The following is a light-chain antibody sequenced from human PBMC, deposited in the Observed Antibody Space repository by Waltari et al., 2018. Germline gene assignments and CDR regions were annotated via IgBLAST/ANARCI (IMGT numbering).Light chain of an antibody. CDR3: QQYYTHPIT. Sequence: DIIMSQSPESLAVSLGEMATLNFNTHTSRLYDSDNRDYLAWFHQKPGQPPTFLIYGASTRESGVPDRFSGSGSGTDFTLTLTSLQAEDVGVYYCQQYYTHPITFGQGTRLEI. J-gene: IGKJ5*01. CDR2: GAS. CDR1: TSRLYDSDNRDY. V-gene: IGKV4-1*01.